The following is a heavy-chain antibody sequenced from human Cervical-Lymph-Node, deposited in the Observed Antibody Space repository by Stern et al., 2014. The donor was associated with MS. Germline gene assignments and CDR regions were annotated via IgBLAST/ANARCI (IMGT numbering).Heavy chain of an antibody. Sequence: QLQLQESGPGLVKPSETLSLTCTVSGGSISSYYWNWIRQPPGKGLEWIGYIYYSGSTNYNPSLKSRVTISVDTSKNQFSLKLSSVTAADTAVYYCARGTYYYDSSGYYPFDYWGQGTLVTVSS. CDR3: ARGTYYYDSSGYYPFDY. V-gene: IGHV4-59*01. CDR2: IYYSGST. D-gene: IGHD3-22*01. CDR1: GGSISSYY. J-gene: IGHJ4*02.